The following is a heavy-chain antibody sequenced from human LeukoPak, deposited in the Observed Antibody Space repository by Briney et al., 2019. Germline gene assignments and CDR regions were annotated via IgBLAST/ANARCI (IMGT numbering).Heavy chain of an antibody. V-gene: IGHV3-66*01. D-gene: IGHD6-19*01. CDR1: GFTVNSYY. CDR2: IYSGGDT. J-gene: IGHJ4*02. Sequence: GGSLRLSCAAPGFTVNSYYMGWVRQAPGKGLEWVSVIYSGGDTYYADSVKGRFTISRDNSKNMIYLEMSSLKAEDTAVYYCAKERNLEIAVAGTIFDYWGQGTLVTVSS. CDR3: AKERNLEIAVAGTIFDY.